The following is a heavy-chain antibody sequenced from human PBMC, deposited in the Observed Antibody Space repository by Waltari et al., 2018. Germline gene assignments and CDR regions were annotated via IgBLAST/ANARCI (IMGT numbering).Heavy chain of an antibody. Sequence: QVHLVQSGAAVKTPGASVTVSCKASGYNFIDYFIHWVRQVPGQGLGWMGWGEPHNGATTYAQTFQSRVIRTRDTSIRTAYLKLNSLTSDDTAGYYCTRDEAVRDDFQHWGLGTLVTVSS. CDR3: TRDEAVRDDFQH. CDR1: GYNFIDYF. D-gene: IGHD4-17*01. V-gene: IGHV1-2*02. CDR2: GEPHNGAT. J-gene: IGHJ1*01.